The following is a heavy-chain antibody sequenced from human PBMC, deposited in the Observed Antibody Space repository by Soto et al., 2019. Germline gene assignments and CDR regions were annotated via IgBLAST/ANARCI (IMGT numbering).Heavy chain of an antibody. CDR2: IYYSGST. D-gene: IGHD4-17*01. CDR1: GGSISSYY. CDR3: ASLGDYSGGNWFYP. J-gene: IGHJ5*02. Sequence: QVQLQESGPGLVKPSETLSLTCTVSGGSISSYYWSWIRQPPGKGLEWIGYIYYSGSTNYNPSLKVRVTISVDTSKNRFSLKLSAVTAADTAVYYCASLGDYSGGNWFYPWGQGTLVTVSS. V-gene: IGHV4-59*08.